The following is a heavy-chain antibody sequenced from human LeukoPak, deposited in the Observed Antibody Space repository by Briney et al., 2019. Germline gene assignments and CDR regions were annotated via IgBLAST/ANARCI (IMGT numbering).Heavy chain of an antibody. J-gene: IGHJ5*02. Sequence: SETLSLTCAVYGASFSENYWNWPRQPPGKGVEWVGEVNHSGSTKYNPSLKSRVSISVDTSKNQFFLSLNSVTAADTAVYYCARMQDSGASGWRLDLWGQGTLVTVSS. V-gene: IGHV4-34*01. CDR3: ARMQDSGASGWRLDL. D-gene: IGHD2-21*02. CDR2: VNHSGST. CDR1: GASFSENY.